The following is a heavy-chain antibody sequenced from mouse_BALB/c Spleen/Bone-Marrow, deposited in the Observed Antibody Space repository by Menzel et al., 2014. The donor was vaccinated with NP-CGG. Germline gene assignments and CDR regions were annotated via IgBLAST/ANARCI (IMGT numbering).Heavy chain of an antibody. D-gene: IGHD1-1*01. CDR3: ARPRYYGSIFAY. V-gene: IGHV4-1*02. Sequence: EVQLQESGGGLVQPGGSLKLSCAASGFDFSRYYMSWVRQAPGKGLEWIGEINPDSSPINYTPSLKDKFIISRDNAKNTQYLQMSKVRSEDTALYYCARPRYYGSIFAYWGQGTLVTVSA. J-gene: IGHJ3*01. CDR1: GFDFSRYY. CDR2: INPDSSPI.